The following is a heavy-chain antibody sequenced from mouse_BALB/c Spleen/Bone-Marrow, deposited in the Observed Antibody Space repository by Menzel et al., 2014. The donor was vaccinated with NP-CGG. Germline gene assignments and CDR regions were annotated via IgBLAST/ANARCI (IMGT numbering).Heavy chain of an antibody. V-gene: IGHV4-1*02. CDR1: GFDFSRYW. CDR2: INPDSSTI. D-gene: IGHD2-4*01. J-gene: IGHJ1*01. Sequence: EVQVVESGGGLVQPGGSLKLSCAASGFDFSRYWMSWVRQAPGKGLEWIGEINPDSSTINYTPSLKDKFIISRDNAKNXLYLQMSKVRSEDTALYYCARLYYDYDDVFYWYFDVWGAGTTVTVSS. CDR3: ARLYYDYDDVFYWYFDV.